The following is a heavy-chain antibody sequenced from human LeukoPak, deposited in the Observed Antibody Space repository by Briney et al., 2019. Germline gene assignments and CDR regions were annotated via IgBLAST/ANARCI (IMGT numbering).Heavy chain of an antibody. CDR1: GGSISSYY. Sequence: SETLSLTCTVSGGSISSYYWSWIRQPPGKGLEWIGYIYYSGSTNHNPSLKSRVTISVDTSKNQFSLKLSSVTAADTAVYYCARERFLGGNFDYWGQGTLVTVSS. CDR2: IYYSGST. CDR3: ARERFLGGNFDY. J-gene: IGHJ4*02. D-gene: IGHD1-26*01. V-gene: IGHV4-59*01.